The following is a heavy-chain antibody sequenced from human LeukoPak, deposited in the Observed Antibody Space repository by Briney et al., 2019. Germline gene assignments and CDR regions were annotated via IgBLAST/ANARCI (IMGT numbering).Heavy chain of an antibody. Sequence: PSETLSLTCTVSGGSISSGSYYWSWIRQLAGKGLEWIGRIYTSGSTNYNPSLKSRVTISVDTSKNQFSLKLSSVTAADTAVYYCAGTQRGYSYGYVDYWGQGTLVTVSS. D-gene: IGHD5-18*01. CDR1: GGSISSGSYY. CDR2: IYTSGST. J-gene: IGHJ4*02. V-gene: IGHV4-61*02. CDR3: AGTQRGYSYGYVDY.